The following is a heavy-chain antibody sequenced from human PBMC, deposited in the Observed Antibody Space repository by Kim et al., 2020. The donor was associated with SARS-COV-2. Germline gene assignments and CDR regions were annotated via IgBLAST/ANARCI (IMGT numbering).Heavy chain of an antibody. V-gene: IGHV3-11*06. Sequence: DSVQGRFTISRDNAKNSLYRQMISLRAEDTAVYYCARAWVVVTAHAAFDIWGQGTMVTVSS. J-gene: IGHJ3*02. CDR3: ARAWVVVTAHAAFDI. D-gene: IGHD2-21*02.